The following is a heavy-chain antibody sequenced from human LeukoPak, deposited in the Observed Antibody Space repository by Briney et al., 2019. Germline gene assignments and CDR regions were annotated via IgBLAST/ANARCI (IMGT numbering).Heavy chain of an antibody. J-gene: IGHJ3*02. CDR2: ISGSGDRT. Sequence: GRSLRLSCAASGFTFSSYGMSWVRQAPGQGLEWVSVISGSGDRTYYADSVKGRFTISRDNAKKSLYLQMNSLRAEDTAVYYCARDHHRRLYDSQARDTFDIWGQGTMVTVSS. CDR3: ARDHHRRLYDSQARDTFDI. V-gene: IGHV3-23*01. CDR1: GFTFSSYG. D-gene: IGHD3-22*01.